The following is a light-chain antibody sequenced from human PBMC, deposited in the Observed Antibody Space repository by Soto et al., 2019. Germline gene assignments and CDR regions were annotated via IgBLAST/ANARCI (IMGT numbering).Light chain of an antibody. CDR2: DDS. V-gene: IGLV3-21*02. Sequence: SYELTQPPSVSVAPGQTARITCGGNNIGSKSVHWYQQKPGQAPVLVVYDDSDRPSGIPARFSGSNSGNTATLTISRVEAGDEADYYCQVWDSSSDHWVFGGGTTLTVL. J-gene: IGLJ3*02. CDR1: NIGSKS. CDR3: QVWDSSSDHWV.